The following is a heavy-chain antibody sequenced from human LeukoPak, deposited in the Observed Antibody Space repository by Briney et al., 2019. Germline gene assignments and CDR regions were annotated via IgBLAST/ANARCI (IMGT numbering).Heavy chain of an antibody. D-gene: IGHD6-13*01. CDR2: IYSGGST. Sequence: GGSLRLSCAASGFTVSSNYTSWVRQAPGKGLEWVSVIYSGGSTYYADSVKGRFTISRDNSKNTLYLQMNSLRAEDTAVYYCARSTAAAGTGDAFGIWGQGTMVTVSS. V-gene: IGHV3-53*01. CDR1: GFTVSSNY. CDR3: ARSTAAAGTGDAFGI. J-gene: IGHJ3*02.